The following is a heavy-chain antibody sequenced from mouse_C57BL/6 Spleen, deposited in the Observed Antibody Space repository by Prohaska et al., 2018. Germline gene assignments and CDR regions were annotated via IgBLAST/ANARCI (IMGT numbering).Heavy chain of an antibody. Sequence: EVKLLQSGGGLVQLEGSMKLSCEPSGIDFSRYGQHWVRRAQGKGLKWLGGMNPDSSTINYAPSLNDKVIISRDNAKNTLYLQMSKVRSEDTALYYCASPNWDWYFDVWGTGTTVTVSS. CDR3: ASPNWDWYFDV. V-gene: IGHV4-1*01. D-gene: IGHD4-1*01. CDR1: GIDFSRYG. J-gene: IGHJ1*03. CDR2: MNPDSSTI.